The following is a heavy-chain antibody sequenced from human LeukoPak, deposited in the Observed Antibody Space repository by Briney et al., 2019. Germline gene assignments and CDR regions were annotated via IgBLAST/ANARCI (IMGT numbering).Heavy chain of an antibody. CDR1: GFTFSSYA. CDR2: ISYDGSNK. Sequence: GGSLRLSCAASGFTFSSYAMHWVRQAPGKGLEWVAVISYDGSNKYYADSVKGRFTISRDNSKNTLYLQMNSLRAEDTAVYYCARDEGDDSLDYWGQGTLVTVSS. CDR3: ARDEGDDSLDY. J-gene: IGHJ4*02. V-gene: IGHV3-30*04. D-gene: IGHD3-16*01.